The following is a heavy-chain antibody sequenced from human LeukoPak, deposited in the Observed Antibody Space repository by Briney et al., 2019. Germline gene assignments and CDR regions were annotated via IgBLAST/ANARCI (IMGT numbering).Heavy chain of an antibody. CDR2: INHSGST. D-gene: IGHD6-19*01. V-gene: IGHV4-34*01. CDR3: ARGSGWYAH. J-gene: IGHJ5*02. CDR1: GGSFSGYY. Sequence: SETLSLTCAVYGGSFSGYYWSWIRQPPGKGLEWIGEINHSGSTNYNPSLKSRVTISVDTSKNQFSLKLSSVTAADTAVYYCARGSGWYAHWGQGTLVTVSS.